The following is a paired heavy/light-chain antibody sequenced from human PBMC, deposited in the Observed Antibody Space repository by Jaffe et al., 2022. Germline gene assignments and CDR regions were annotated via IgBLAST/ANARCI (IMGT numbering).Heavy chain of an antibody. CDR1: GGSISTISYD. D-gene: IGHD4-17*01. V-gene: IGHV4-39*01. CDR3: ARHNQLTSVVVGVITFDI. J-gene: IGHJ3*02. Sequence: QLQLQESGPGLVKPSETLSLTCTVSGGSISTISYDWGWLRQPPGKGLEWIGSIHYTGHTDYNPSFKSRVTLSVDKSKKQFSLKLTSVTAADTAVYYCARHNQLTSVVVGVITFDIWGQGTMLTVSS. CDR2: IHYTGHT.
Light chain of an antibody. CDR2: GAS. CDR1: QSISSY. J-gene: IGKJ1*01. CDR3: QQSSASPWT. Sequence: DIQMTQSPSSLSASVGDTVTISCRPSQSISSYLNWYQQKPGKAPNLLIYGASSLQSGIPSRFSGSGSGTDFTLTISSLQPEDFATYYCQQSSASPWTFGQGTKVDIK. V-gene: IGKV1-39*01.